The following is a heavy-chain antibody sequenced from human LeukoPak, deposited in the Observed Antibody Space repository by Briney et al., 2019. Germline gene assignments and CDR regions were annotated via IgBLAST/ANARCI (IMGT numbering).Heavy chain of an antibody. D-gene: IGHD3/OR15-3a*01. J-gene: IGHJ5*02. CDR2: INHSGST. CDR3: ARHVRSPVGHNWFDP. V-gene: IGHV4-34*01. CDR1: GGSFSGYY. Sequence: PSETLSLTCTVYGGSFSGYYWSWIRQPPGKGLEWIGEINHSGSTNYNPSLKSRVTISVDTSKDQFSLKLSSVTAADTAVYYCARHVRSPVGHNWFDPWGQGTLVTVSS.